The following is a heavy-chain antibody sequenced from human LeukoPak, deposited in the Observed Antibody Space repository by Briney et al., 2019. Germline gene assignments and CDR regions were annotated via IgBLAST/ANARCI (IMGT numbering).Heavy chain of an antibody. CDR1: GGSISSGNYY. J-gene: IGHJ4*02. V-gene: IGHV4-61*02. Sequence: PSETLSLTCTVSGGSISSGNYYWSWLRQPAGKGLEWIGRIYTSRSTNDNPTLKSLVTISVDTAKNQFSLKLSSMTAADAAVYNCARETLDYWGQGTLVTVSS. CDR3: ARETLDY. CDR2: IYTSRST.